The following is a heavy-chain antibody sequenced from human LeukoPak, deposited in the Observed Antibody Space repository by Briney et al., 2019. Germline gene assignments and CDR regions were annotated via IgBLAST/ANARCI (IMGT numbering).Heavy chain of an antibody. CDR2: IYYSGST. V-gene: IGHV4-59*12. CDR3: ARKGAYDSSGYYYPGGAFDI. J-gene: IGHJ3*02. D-gene: IGHD3-22*01. CDR1: GGSISSYY. Sequence: SETLSLTCTVSGGSISSYYWSWIRQPPGKGLEWIGYIYYSGSTNYNPSLKSRVTISVDTSKNQFSLKLSPVTAADTAVYYCARKGAYDSSGYYYPGGAFDIWGQGTMVTVSS.